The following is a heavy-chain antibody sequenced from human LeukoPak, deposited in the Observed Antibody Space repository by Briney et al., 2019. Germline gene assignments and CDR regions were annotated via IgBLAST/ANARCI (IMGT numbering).Heavy chain of an antibody. J-gene: IGHJ5*02. V-gene: IGHV3-7*01. CDR3: VKNLGYGNYVGYFDP. D-gene: IGHD4-11*01. CDR2: IKHDGSVT. CDR1: GFTFSTYW. Sequence: GGSLRLSCAASGFTFSTYWMSWVRQAPEKGLEWVATIKHDGSVTYYVDSVKGRFTISSDNAENSLYLQMNSLRADDTAVYYCVKNLGYGNYVGYFDPWGLGTLVTVSS.